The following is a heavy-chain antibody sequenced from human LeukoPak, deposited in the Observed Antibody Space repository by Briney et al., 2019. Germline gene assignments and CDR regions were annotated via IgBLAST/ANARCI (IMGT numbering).Heavy chain of an antibody. V-gene: IGHV1-8*01. J-gene: IGHJ5*02. CDR1: GYTFTSYD. D-gene: IGHD2-15*01. CDR2: MNPNSGNT. Sequence: ASVKVSCKASGYTFTSYDINWVRQATGQGLEWMGWMNPNSGNTGYAQKFRGRVTMTRNTSISTAYMELSSLRSEDTAVYYCATNYCSGGSCYPNWFDPWGQGTLVTVSS. CDR3: ATNYCSGGSCYPNWFDP.